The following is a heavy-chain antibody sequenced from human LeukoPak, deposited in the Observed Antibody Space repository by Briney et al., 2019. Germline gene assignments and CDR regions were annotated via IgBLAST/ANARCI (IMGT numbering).Heavy chain of an antibody. V-gene: IGHV4-4*07. CDR1: GGSISSYY. D-gene: IGHD3-22*01. Sequence: SETLSLTCTVSGGSISSYYWSWIRQPAGKGLEWIGRIYTSGSINYNPSLEGRVTISVDTSKNQFSLKLSSVTAADTAVYYCAGEHGFDSSGYYFPHHWGQGTLVTVSS. J-gene: IGHJ5*02. CDR2: IYTSGSI. CDR3: AGEHGFDSSGYYFPHH.